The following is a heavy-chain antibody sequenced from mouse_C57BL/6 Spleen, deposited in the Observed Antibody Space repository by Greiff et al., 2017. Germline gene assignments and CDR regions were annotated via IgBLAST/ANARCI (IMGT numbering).Heavy chain of an antibody. Sequence: VQLKESVAELVRPGASVKLSCTASGFNIKNTYMHWVKQRPEQGLEWIGRIGPANGNTKYAPKFQGKATITADTSSNTAYLQLSSLTSEDTAIYYCARRTTVVPYYFDYWGQGTTLTVSS. CDR1: GFNIKNTY. D-gene: IGHD1-1*01. CDR2: IGPANGNT. CDR3: ARRTTVVPYYFDY. V-gene: IGHV14-3*01. J-gene: IGHJ2*01.